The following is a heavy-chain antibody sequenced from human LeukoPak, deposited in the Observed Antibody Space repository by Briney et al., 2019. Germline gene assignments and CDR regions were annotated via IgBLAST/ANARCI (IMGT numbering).Heavy chain of an antibody. CDR3: ARGPNLAPLSGPDY. D-gene: IGHD3-10*01. CDR1: GYTFTGYY. V-gene: IGHV1-2*02. J-gene: IGHJ4*02. CDR2: INPNSGGT. Sequence: ASVKVSCKASGYTFTGYYMHWVRQAPGQGLEWMGWINPNSGGTNYAQKFQGRVTMTRDTSISTAYMELSRLRSDDTAVYYCARGPNLAPLSGPDYWGQGTLVTVSS.